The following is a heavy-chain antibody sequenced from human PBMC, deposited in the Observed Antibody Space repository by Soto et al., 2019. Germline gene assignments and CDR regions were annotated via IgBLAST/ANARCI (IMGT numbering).Heavy chain of an antibody. J-gene: IGHJ3*02. Sequence: GESLKISCAAYGFTFSSYSMNWVRQAPGKGLEWVSYISSSSSTIYYADSVKGRFTISRDNAKNSLYLQMNSLRDEDTAVYYCAREERGYSGYDKRVVHDAFDIWGQGTMVTVSS. D-gene: IGHD5-12*01. CDR1: GFTFSSYS. CDR2: ISSSSSTI. V-gene: IGHV3-48*02. CDR3: AREERGYSGYDKRVVHDAFDI.